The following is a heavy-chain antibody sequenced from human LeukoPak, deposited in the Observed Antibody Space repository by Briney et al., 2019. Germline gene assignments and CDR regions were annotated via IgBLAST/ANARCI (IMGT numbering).Heavy chain of an antibody. CDR3: ARGPQYCSGGSCYLYYFDY. CDR1: GGSLCRGDYY. J-gene: IGHJ4*02. D-gene: IGHD2-15*01. V-gene: IGHV4-30-4*01. Sequence: SETLSLTYTVSGGSLCRGDYYWSWIRQPPGKGLEWIGFIYYSGSTYYNPSLKSRVTISVDTSKNQFSLKLSSATAADTAVYYCARGPQYCSGGSCYLYYFDYWGQGTLVTVSA. CDR2: IYYSGST.